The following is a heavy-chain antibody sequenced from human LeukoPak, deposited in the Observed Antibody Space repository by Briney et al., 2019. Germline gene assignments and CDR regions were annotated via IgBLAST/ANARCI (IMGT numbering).Heavy chain of an antibody. D-gene: IGHD3-10*01. CDR3: ARGRGPPNTNRDFYYYYYMDV. CDR1: GYTFTDYY. CDR2: MNAANGHT. Sequence: GASVKVSCKASGYTFTDYYIHWVRQAPGQGLGWEGWMNAANGHTKDPHKYQDRITITSDTYATTAYMELSSLRSEDMALYYCARGRGPPNTNRDFYYYYYMDVWGTGTTVTVSS. J-gene: IGHJ6*03. V-gene: IGHV1/OR15-3*02.